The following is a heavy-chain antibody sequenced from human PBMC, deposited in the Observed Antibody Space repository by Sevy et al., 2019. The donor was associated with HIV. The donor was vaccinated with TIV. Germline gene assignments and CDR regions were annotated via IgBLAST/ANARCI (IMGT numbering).Heavy chain of an antibody. CDR1: GGSISSYY. D-gene: IGHD3-10*01. V-gene: IGHV4-59*01. CDR3: ARETAKYYYGSGSYYNVFDY. CDR2: IYYSGST. J-gene: IGHJ4*02. Sequence: SETLSLTCTVSGGSISSYYRSWIRQPPGKGLEWIGYIYYSGSTNYNPSLKSRVTISVDTSKNQFSLKLSSVTAADTAVYYCARETAKYYYGSGSYYNVFDYWGQGTLVTVSS.